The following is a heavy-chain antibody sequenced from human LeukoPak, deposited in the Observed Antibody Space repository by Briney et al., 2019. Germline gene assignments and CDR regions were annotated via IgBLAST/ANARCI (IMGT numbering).Heavy chain of an antibody. CDR3: AKEPRLRFLEWPPPVIDP. D-gene: IGHD3-3*01. CDR1: GFTFSSYA. Sequence: PGGSLRLSCAASGFTFSSYAMSWVRQAPGKGLEWVSAISGSGGSTYYADSVKGRFTISRDNSKNTLYLQMNSLRAEDTAVYYCAKEPRLRFLEWPPPVIDPWGQGTLVTVSS. J-gene: IGHJ5*02. CDR2: ISGSGGST. V-gene: IGHV3-23*01.